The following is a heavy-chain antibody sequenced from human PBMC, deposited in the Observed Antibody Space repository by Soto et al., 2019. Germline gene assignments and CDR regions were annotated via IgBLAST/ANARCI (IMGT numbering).Heavy chain of an antibody. J-gene: IGHJ4*02. Sequence: EVQLVESGGGLVQPGGSLTLSCAASGFTFSSSWMHWVRQAPGKGLVWVSHINSDESRTNYADSVKGRFTISRDNAKNTLYLQMNRLSAGDTALYYCARGPTGWYGYDYWGQGTLVTVSS. D-gene: IGHD6-19*01. CDR2: INSDESRT. CDR3: ARGPTGWYGYDY. CDR1: GFTFSSSW. V-gene: IGHV3-74*01.